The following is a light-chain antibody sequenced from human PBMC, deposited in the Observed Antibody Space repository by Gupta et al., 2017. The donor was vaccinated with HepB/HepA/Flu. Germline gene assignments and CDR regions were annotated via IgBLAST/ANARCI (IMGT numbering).Light chain of an antibody. Sequence: DIVMTQSPDSLAVSLGERATINCKSSQSVLYNSNNLNYLAWYQQRPGQPPRLLIYWASTRESGVPDRFTGSGSGTDFTLTISSLQAEDVAVYYCQQHDSTPCSFGQGTKLEI. CDR1: QSVLYNSNNLNY. CDR2: WAS. CDR3: QQHDSTPCS. J-gene: IGKJ2*04. V-gene: IGKV4-1*01.